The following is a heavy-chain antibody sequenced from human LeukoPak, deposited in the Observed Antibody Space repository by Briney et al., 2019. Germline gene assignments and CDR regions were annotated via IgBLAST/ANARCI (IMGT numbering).Heavy chain of an antibody. CDR3: AKDRSIAARVTPLGY. Sequence: GGSLRLSCAASGFSFSIHAMSWVRQAPGKGLEWVSAISGSGGSTYYADSVKGRFTISRDNSKNTLYLQMNSLRAEDTAVYYCAKDRSIAARVTPLGYWGQGTLVTVSS. V-gene: IGHV3-23*01. D-gene: IGHD6-6*01. CDR1: GFSFSIHA. CDR2: ISGSGGST. J-gene: IGHJ4*02.